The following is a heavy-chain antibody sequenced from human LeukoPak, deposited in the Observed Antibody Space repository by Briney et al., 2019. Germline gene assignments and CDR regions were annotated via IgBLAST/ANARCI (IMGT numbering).Heavy chain of an antibody. Sequence: GGSLRLSCAASGFTFSSYAMSWVRQAPGKGLEWVSAIIDSGGSTYYADSVKGRFTISRDNSKNTLYLQMNSLRAEDTAVYYCAKDLTDIVVEVAATLSYWGQGTLVTVSS. CDR3: AKDLTDIVVEVAATLSY. CDR1: GFTFSSYA. D-gene: IGHD2-15*01. J-gene: IGHJ4*02. CDR2: IIDSGGST. V-gene: IGHV3-23*01.